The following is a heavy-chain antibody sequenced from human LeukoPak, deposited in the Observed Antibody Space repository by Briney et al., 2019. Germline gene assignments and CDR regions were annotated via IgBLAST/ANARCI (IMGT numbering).Heavy chain of an antibody. J-gene: IGHJ4*02. CDR2: ISSSGTYK. CDR1: GFTFSSYS. Sequence: GGSLRLSCAVSGFTFSSYSMSWVRQAPGKELEWDSSISSSGTYKYYADSVKGRFTISRDNAKNSLYLQMNSLRAEDTAVYYCAKGKDSVAGATNDYWGQGTLVTVSS. V-gene: IGHV3-21*01. D-gene: IGHD6-19*01. CDR3: AKGKDSVAGATNDY.